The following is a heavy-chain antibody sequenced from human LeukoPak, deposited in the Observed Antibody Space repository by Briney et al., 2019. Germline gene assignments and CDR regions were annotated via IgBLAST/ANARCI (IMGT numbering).Heavy chain of an antibody. CDR2: IYYSGST. CDR3: ARDRRIVGGYNWFDP. J-gene: IGHJ5*02. Sequence: SETLSLTCSVSGDSISSRDYYWSWIRQPPGKGLEWIGYIYYSGSTYYNPSLKSRVTISVDTSKNQFSLKLSSVTAADTAVYYCARDRRIVGGYNWFDPWGQGTLVTVSS. D-gene: IGHD1-26*01. V-gene: IGHV4-39*07. CDR1: GDSISSRDYY.